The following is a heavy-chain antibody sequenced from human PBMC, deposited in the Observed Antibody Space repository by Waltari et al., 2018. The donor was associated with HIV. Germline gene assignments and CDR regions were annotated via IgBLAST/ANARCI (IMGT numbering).Heavy chain of an antibody. V-gene: IGHV3-30*02. J-gene: IGHJ4*02. Sequence: QVQLVEPGGGVVQPGGSLSLSCVVSGFTFSSHGMHWVRQVPGKGLEWGECILKDNEHYADSVRGRFTISRDNPENTVYLQMNSLRTEDTAVYYCANTAGGTMGYWGQGTLVTVSS. CDR1: GFTFSSHG. CDR3: ANTAGGTMGY. CDR2: ILKDNE. D-gene: IGHD1-26*01.